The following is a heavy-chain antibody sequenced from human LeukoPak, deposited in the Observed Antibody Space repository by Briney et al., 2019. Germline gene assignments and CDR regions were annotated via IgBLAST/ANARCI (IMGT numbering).Heavy chain of an antibody. Sequence: GGSLRLSCAASGFTFSSYGMHWVRQAPGKGLEWVSAISSDSYYIYYADSMKGRFTIPRDNAKNSLYLQMNSLRAEDTAVYYCARDRSRVSNYWGQGTLVTVSS. J-gene: IGHJ4*02. CDR2: ISSDSYYI. CDR1: GFTFSSYG. V-gene: IGHV3-21*01. CDR3: ARDRSRVSNY.